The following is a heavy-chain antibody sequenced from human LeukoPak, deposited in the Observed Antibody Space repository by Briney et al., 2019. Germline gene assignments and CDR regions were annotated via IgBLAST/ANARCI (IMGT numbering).Heavy chain of an antibody. D-gene: IGHD3-10*01. CDR1: GYTFTSYG. CDR2: ISAYNGNT. V-gene: IGHV1-18*01. CDR3: GEDRTPGIPMVRGVINPFDY. Sequence: ASVKVSCKASGYTFTSYGISWVRQAPGQGLEWMGWISAYNGNTNYAQKLQGRVTMTTDTSTSTAYMELRSLRSDDTAVYYWGEDRTPGIPMVRGVINPFDYGAKEPLVPASS. J-gene: IGHJ4*01.